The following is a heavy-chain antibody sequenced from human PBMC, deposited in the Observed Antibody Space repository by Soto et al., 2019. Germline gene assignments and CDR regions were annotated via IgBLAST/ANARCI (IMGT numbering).Heavy chain of an antibody. CDR3: ARDIVVVPAAIQSSNWFDP. CDR2: INHSGST. CDR1: GGSFSGYY. V-gene: IGHV4-34*01. J-gene: IGHJ5*02. Sequence: PSETLSLTCAVYGGSFSGYYWSWIRQPPGKGLEWIGEINHSGSTNYNPSLKSRVTISVDTSKNQFSLKLSSVTAADTAVYYCARDIVVVPAAIQSSNWFDPWGQGTLLTVSS. D-gene: IGHD2-2*01.